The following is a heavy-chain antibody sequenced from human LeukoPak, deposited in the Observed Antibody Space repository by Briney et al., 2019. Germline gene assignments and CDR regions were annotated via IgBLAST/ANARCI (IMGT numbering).Heavy chain of an antibody. CDR3: AKDWNP. J-gene: IGHJ5*02. CDR1: GFTFSSYA. D-gene: IGHD3-3*01. CDR2: ISYDGSNK. Sequence: GGSLRLSCAASGFTFSSYAMHWVRQAPGKGLEWVAVISYDGSNKYYADSVKGRFTISRDNSKNTLYLQMNSLRAEDTAVYYCAKDWNPWGQGTLVTVSS. V-gene: IGHV3-30*04.